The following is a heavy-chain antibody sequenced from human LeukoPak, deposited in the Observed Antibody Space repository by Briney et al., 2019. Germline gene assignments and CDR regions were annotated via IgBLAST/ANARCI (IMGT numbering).Heavy chain of an antibody. CDR1: GFIFSSYA. V-gene: IGHV3-23*01. J-gene: IGHJ3*01. CDR3: AKGRSGSPYDAFDV. D-gene: IGHD5-12*01. CDR2: IGNTGGTT. Sequence: GGSLRLSCVVSGFIFSSYAMSWVRQAPGKGLEWVSTIGNTGGTTYYADSVKGRFIISRDNSKNTVYLQMNSLRAEDTAIYYCAKGRSGSPYDAFDVWGQGTMVTVSS.